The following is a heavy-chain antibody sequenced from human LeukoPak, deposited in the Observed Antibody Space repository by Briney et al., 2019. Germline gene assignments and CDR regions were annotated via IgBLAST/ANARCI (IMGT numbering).Heavy chain of an antibody. CDR1: GFTFSNYG. CDR2: IWYDGSNK. CDR3: ARGGFTTMVRGVIITLDDFDI. J-gene: IGHJ3*02. D-gene: IGHD3-10*01. V-gene: IGHV3-33*01. Sequence: GGSLRLSCAASGFTFSNYGMHWVRQAPGKGLEWVAVIWYDGSNKYYADSVKGRFTISRDNSKNTLYLQMNSLSSEDTAVYYCARGGFTTMVRGVIITLDDFDIWGQGTMVTVSS.